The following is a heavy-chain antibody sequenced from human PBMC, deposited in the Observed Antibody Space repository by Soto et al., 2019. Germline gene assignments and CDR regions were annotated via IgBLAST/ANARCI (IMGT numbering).Heavy chain of an antibody. CDR2: ISYDGSNK. J-gene: IGHJ3*02. V-gene: IGHV3-30-3*01. CDR3: ACMLSSAFDI. Sequence: GGSLRLSCAASGFTFSSYAMHWVRQAPGKGLEWVAVISYDGSNKYYADSVKGRFTISRDNSKNTLYLQMNSLRAEDTAVYYCACMLSSAFDIWGQGTMVTVSS. D-gene: IGHD2-8*01. CDR1: GFTFSSYA.